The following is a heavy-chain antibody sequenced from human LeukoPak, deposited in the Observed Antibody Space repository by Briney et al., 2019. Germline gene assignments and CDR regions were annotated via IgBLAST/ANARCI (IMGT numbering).Heavy chain of an antibody. Sequence: GGSLRLSCAASGFTFDDYALHWVRQAPGKGLEWVSGISWNSGSIGYADSVKGRFTISRDNAKNSLYLQMNSLRAEDTALYYCAKDYDTMGYYFDYWGQGTLVTVSS. V-gene: IGHV3-9*01. CDR1: GFTFDDYA. J-gene: IGHJ4*02. D-gene: IGHD3-22*01. CDR2: ISWNSGSI. CDR3: AKDYDTMGYYFDY.